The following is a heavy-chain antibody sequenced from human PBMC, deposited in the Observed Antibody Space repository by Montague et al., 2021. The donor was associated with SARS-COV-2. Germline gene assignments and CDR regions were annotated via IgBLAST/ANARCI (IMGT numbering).Heavy chain of an antibody. D-gene: IGHD6-6*01. CDR2: VTTSGTT. J-gene: IGHJ4*02. Sequence: SETLSLTCAVSGGSITGFSWSWVRQPAGKGLEWIGRVTTSGTTNYSPSLRSRVTMSVDTSKSQFSLSLNSVTAADTAIYYCARTPTRPLSLDSWGQGTLVTVSS. CDR3: ARTPTRPLSLDS. V-gene: IGHV4-4*07. CDR1: GGSITGFS.